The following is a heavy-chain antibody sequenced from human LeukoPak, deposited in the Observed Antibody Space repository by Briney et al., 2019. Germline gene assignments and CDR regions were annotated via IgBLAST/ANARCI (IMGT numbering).Heavy chain of an antibody. CDR3: AEDAAPRYGSAHANVDY. V-gene: IGHV3-21*01. J-gene: IGHJ4*02. Sequence: GGSLRLSCAASGFTFSSYSMNWVRQAPGKGLEWVSSISSSSSDIYYADSVKGRFTISRDNAKNSLYLQMNSLRAEDTAVYYCAEDAAPRYGSAHANVDYWGQGTLVTVSS. CDR2: ISSSSSDI. CDR1: GFTFSSYS. D-gene: IGHD6-25*01.